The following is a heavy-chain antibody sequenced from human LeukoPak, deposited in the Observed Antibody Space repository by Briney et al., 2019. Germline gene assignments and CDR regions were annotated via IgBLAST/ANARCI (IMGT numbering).Heavy chain of an antibody. CDR2: FDPEDGET. D-gene: IGHD3-22*01. V-gene: IGHV1-24*01. CDR3: ATLSYYYDRSGYFY. CDR1: GYTLTELS. Sequence: ASVKVSCKVSGYTLTELSMHWVRQAPGKGLEWMGGFDPEDGETIYAQKFQGRVTMTEDTSTDTAYMELSSLRSEDTAVYYCATLSYYYDRSGYFYWGQGTLVTVSS. J-gene: IGHJ4*02.